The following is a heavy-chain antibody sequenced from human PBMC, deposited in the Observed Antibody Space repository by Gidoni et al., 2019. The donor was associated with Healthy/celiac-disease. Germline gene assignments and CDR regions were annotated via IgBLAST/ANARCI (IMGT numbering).Heavy chain of an antibody. CDR1: VGSISSSNW. CDR2: IYHSGST. J-gene: IGHJ4*02. Sequence: HVQLQESCPGLVTPSGTLSLTCAVSVGSISSSNWWSWVRQPPGQGLEWIGEIYHSGSTNYNPSLKSRVTISVDKSKNQFSLKLSSVTAADTAVYYCASETYYYDSSGSGRFDYWGQGTLVTVSS. V-gene: IGHV4-4*02. D-gene: IGHD3-22*01. CDR3: ASETYYYDSSGSGRFDY.